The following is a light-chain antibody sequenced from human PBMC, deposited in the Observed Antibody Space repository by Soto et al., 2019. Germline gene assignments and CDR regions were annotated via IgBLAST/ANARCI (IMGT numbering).Light chain of an antibody. CDR2: DVT. V-gene: IGLV2-14*01. CDR3: SSYTSSSTPYV. J-gene: IGLJ1*01. Sequence: QSVLTQPAAVSGSPGQWITISCTGSSSDIGAYDYVSWYQQRPVKAPKLMIFDVTNPPSGVSDRFSGSKSGNTASLTISGLQTEDEADYYCSSYTSSSTPYVFGNGTKLTVL. CDR1: SSDIGAYDY.